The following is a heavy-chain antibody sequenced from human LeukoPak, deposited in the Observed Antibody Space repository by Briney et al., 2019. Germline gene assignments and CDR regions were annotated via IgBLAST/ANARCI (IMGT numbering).Heavy chain of an antibody. CDR1: GYSFTSYW. D-gene: IGHD2-2*01. V-gene: IGHV5-51*01. CDR3: ARQFVVVPAAPTDGFDY. Sequence: GGSLKISCKGSGYSFTSYWIGWVRQVPGKGLEWMGIIYPGDSDTRYSPSVQGQVTISADKSISTAYLQWSSLKASDTAMYYCARQFVVVPAAPTDGFDYWGQGTLVTVSS. CDR2: IYPGDSDT. J-gene: IGHJ4*02.